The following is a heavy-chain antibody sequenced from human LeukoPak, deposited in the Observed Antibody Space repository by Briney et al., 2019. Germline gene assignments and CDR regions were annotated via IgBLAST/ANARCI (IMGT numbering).Heavy chain of an antibody. Sequence: GGSLRLSCAASGFTFSSYAMSWVRQAPGKGLEWVSAISGSGGSTYYADSVKGRFTISRDNSKNTLYLQMNSLRAEDTAVYYCAKGTGYSSSWHEDYFDYWGQGTLVTVSS. CDR3: AKGTGYSSSWHEDYFDY. CDR1: GFTFSSYA. CDR2: ISGSGGST. V-gene: IGHV3-23*01. D-gene: IGHD6-13*01. J-gene: IGHJ4*02.